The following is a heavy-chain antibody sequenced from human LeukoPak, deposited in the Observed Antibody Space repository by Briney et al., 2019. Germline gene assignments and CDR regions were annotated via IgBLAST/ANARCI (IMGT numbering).Heavy chain of an antibody. Sequence: SETLSLTCAVYGGSFSGYYWSWIRQPPGKGLEWIGEINHSGSTNYNPSLKSRVTISVDTPKNQFSLKLSSVTAADTAVYYCARPLDVDTALYGMDVWGQGTTVTVSS. J-gene: IGHJ6*02. CDR2: INHSGST. V-gene: IGHV4-34*01. D-gene: IGHD5-18*01. CDR3: ARPLDVDTALYGMDV. CDR1: GGSFSGYY.